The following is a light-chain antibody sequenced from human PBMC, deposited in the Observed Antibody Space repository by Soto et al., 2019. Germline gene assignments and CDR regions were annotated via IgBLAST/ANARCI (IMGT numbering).Light chain of an antibody. Sequence: EIVLAQSPGTLSLSPGEGATLSCRASQSVSSNYLAWYQQKPGQAPRLLIYGASSRATGIPDRFSGSGSGTDFTLSISRLEPEDFEVYYCQQYGTSPRTFGQGTKVEIK. J-gene: IGKJ1*01. CDR1: QSVSSNY. CDR2: GAS. V-gene: IGKV3-20*01. CDR3: QQYGTSPRT.